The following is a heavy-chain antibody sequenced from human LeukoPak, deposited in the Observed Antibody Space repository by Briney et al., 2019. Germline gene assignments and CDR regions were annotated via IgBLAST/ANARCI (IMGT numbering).Heavy chain of an antibody. Sequence: GGSLRLSCAASGFTFSSYAMHWVRQAPGKGLEWVAVISYDGSNKYYADSVKGRFTISGDNSKNTLYLQMNSLRAEDTAVYYCARSDSVVVPSYGMDVWGQGTTVTVSS. CDR2: ISYDGSNK. J-gene: IGHJ6*02. CDR3: ARSDSVVVPSYGMDV. D-gene: IGHD2-2*01. V-gene: IGHV3-30*04. CDR1: GFTFSSYA.